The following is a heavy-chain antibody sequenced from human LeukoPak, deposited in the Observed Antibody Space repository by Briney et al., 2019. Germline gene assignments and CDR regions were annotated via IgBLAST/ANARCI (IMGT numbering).Heavy chain of an antibody. CDR3: ARGPQLMKSYYYYMDV. Sequence: PSETLSLTCTVSGGSISSYYWSWIRQPPGKGLEWIGYIYYSGSTNYNPSLKSRVTISVDTSKNQFSLKLSSVTAADTAVYYCARGPQLMKSYYYYMDVWGKGTTVTVSS. D-gene: IGHD2-2*01. J-gene: IGHJ6*03. CDR2: IYYSGST. CDR1: GGSISSYY. V-gene: IGHV4-59*01.